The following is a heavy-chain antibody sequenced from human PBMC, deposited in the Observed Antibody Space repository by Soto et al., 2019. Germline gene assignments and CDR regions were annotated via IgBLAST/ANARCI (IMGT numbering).Heavy chain of an antibody. D-gene: IGHD1-26*01. Sequence: SETLSLTCAVYGGSFSGYYWSWIRHPPRKGLERIGEINHSGSTNYNPSPKSRVTISVDTSKNHFPLTLSSVTAADTAVYYCARSEATGLDYWGQGTLVTVSS. J-gene: IGHJ4*02. V-gene: IGHV4-34*01. CDR3: ARSEATGLDY. CDR2: INHSGST. CDR1: GGSFSGYY.